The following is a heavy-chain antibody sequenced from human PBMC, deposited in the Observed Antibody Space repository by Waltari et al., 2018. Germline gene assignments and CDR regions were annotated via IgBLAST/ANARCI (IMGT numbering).Heavy chain of an antibody. V-gene: IGHV4-38-2*01. Sequence: QVQLQESGPGLVKPSETLSLTFVVSGYSISSGYYWDWIRQATEKGLEYIVYISGSSGTTHYNPFLKSRVTISKDSSKHQFSLNLSSVTAADSAVYFCARRVTQDAFDFWGQGLRVTVSS. D-gene: IGHD3-10*01. CDR2: ISGSSGTT. CDR1: GYSISSGYY. J-gene: IGHJ3*01. CDR3: ARRVTQDAFDF.